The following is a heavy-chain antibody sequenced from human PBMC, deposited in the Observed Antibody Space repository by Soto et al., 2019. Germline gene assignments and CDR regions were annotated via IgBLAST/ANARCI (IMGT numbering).Heavy chain of an antibody. CDR1: GFTFSHYW. V-gene: IGHV3-74*01. CDR2: INSDGSVS. Sequence: EVQLVESGGGLVQPGGSLRLSCAASGFTFSHYWMYWVRQAPGKGLVWVSRINSDGSVSSYADSVKGRLTTSRDNVKNTLYLQMDSLRAQDTAVYYRARGDCVGGTFYLLAGSFYYDMDVWGKGTRVTVSS. CDR3: ARGDCVGGTFYLLAGSFYYDMDV. D-gene: IGHD2-15*01. J-gene: IGHJ6*03.